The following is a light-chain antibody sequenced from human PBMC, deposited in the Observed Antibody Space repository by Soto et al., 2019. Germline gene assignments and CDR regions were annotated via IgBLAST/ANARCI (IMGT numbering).Light chain of an antibody. CDR1: QGISSW. V-gene: IGKV1-12*01. CDR3: QQADTFPLT. CDR2: AAS. Sequence: DIQMTQSPSSVSASVGDRVTITCRASQGISSWVAWYQQKPGKAPNLPIYAASSLQSGVPSRFSGSGSGTEFTLTISSLQPEDFATYYCQQADTFPLTFGGGTTVEIK. J-gene: IGKJ4*01.